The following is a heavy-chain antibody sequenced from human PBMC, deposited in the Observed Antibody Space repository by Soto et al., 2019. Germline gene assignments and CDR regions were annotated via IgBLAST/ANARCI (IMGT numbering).Heavy chain of an antibody. Sequence: PSETLSLTCAVSGVSISSGGYSWSWIRQPPGKGLEWIGYIYYSGSTYYNPSLKSRVTISVDTSKNQFSLKLSSVTAADTAVYYCATHVVAYYYYYYGMDVWGQGTTVTVSS. D-gene: IGHD2-15*01. V-gene: IGHV4-30-2*03. CDR2: IYYSGST. CDR3: ATHVVAYYYYYYGMDV. J-gene: IGHJ6*02. CDR1: GVSISSGGYS.